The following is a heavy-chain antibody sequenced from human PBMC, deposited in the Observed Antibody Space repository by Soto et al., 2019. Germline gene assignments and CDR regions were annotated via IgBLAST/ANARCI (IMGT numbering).Heavy chain of an antibody. CDR3: ADPGSTELDV. CDR1: GFPFSSYG. CDR2: ISNDGGKQ. J-gene: IGHJ6*02. Sequence: GWYLRLSCAASGFPFSSYGMHWVRQAPGKGLEWVAVISNDGGKQYYAASVKGRFTISRDNSKNILYLQMNNLRAEDTAVYYCADPGSTELDVCGQGNTVT. D-gene: IGHD3-10*01. V-gene: IGHV3-30*03.